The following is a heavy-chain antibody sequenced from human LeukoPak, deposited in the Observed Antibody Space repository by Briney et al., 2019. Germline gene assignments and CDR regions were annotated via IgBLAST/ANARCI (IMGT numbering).Heavy chain of an antibody. Sequence: SETLSLTCTVSGGSISSYYWSWIRQPAGKGLEWIGRIYTSGSTNYNPSLKSRVTMSVDTSKNQFSLQLNSVTPEDTAVYYCAREPGGGQWLVYNYWGQGTLVTVSS. CDR3: AREPGGGQWLVYNY. D-gene: IGHD6-19*01. J-gene: IGHJ4*02. CDR1: GGSISSYY. CDR2: IYTSGST. V-gene: IGHV4-4*07.